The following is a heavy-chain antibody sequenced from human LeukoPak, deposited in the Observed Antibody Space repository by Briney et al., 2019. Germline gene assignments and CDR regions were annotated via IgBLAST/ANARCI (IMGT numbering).Heavy chain of an antibody. CDR2: IYHSGST. CDR3: ARGYGDY. V-gene: IGHV4-30-2*01. D-gene: IGHD4-17*01. J-gene: IGHJ4*02. CDR1: GVSISSGGYS. Sequence: SETLSLTCAVSGVSISSGGYSWSWIRQPAGKGLEWIGYIYHSGSTYYNPSLKSRVTISVDRSKNQFSLKLSSVTAADTAVYYCARGYGDYWGQGTLVTVSS.